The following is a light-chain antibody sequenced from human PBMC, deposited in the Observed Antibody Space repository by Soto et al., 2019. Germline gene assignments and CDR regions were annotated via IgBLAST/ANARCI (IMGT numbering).Light chain of an antibody. Sequence: DIQMTQSPSSLSASVGDRVTITCQASHDITSYLNWYQHKPGKAPKLLIYDASILAAGVPSRFSGSGYGKDFTFTICSLQPEDVATYYCQKCDYLPIFGPGTKVDFK. CDR1: HDITSY. CDR3: QKCDYLPI. J-gene: IGKJ3*01. V-gene: IGKV1-33*01. CDR2: DAS.